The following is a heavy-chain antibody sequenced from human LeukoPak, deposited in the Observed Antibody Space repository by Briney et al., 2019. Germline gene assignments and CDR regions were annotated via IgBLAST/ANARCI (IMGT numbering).Heavy chain of an antibody. D-gene: IGHD2-15*01. J-gene: IGHJ6*03. CDR1: GYTFTGYY. V-gene: IGHV1-2*02. Sequence: ASVKVSCKASGYTFTGYYMHWVRQAPGQGLEWMGWINPNSGGTNYAQKFQGRVTMTRDTSISTAYMELSRLRSDDTAVCYCASATRLGYCSGGSCYSHYYYMDVWGKGTTVTVSS. CDR3: ASATRLGYCSGGSCYSHYYYMDV. CDR2: INPNSGGT.